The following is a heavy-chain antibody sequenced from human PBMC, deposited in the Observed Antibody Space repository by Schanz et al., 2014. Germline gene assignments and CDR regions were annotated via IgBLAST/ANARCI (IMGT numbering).Heavy chain of an antibody. J-gene: IGHJ4*02. V-gene: IGHV1-46*02. Sequence: QVQLVQSGAEVKKPGSTVKVSCKASGGTFNDYTFTWVRQAPGQGLEWMGIINPRGGGTTYPQKFQGRVTMTSDSSTSTVYMDLSSLRSEDTAVYYCARERPRKGDFDYWGQGTLVTVSS. D-gene: IGHD1-26*01. CDR2: INPRGGGT. CDR3: ARERPRKGDFDY. CDR1: GGTFNDYT.